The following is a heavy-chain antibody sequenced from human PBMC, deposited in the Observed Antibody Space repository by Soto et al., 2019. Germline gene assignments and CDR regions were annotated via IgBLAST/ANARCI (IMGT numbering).Heavy chain of an antibody. CDR3: ARARAYDYVWGSYRNVEPYYYGMDV. J-gene: IGHJ6*02. V-gene: IGHV4-31*03. D-gene: IGHD3-16*02. Sequence: SETLSLTCTVSGGSISSGDYYWSWIRQHPGKGLEWIGYIYYSGSTYYNPSLKSRVTISVDTSKNQFSLKLSSVTAADTAVYYCARARAYDYVWGSYRNVEPYYYGMDVWGQGTTVTVSS. CDR1: GGSISSGDYY. CDR2: IYYSGST.